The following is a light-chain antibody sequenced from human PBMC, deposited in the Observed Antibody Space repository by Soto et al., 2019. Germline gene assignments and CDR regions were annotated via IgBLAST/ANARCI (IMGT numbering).Light chain of an antibody. CDR1: QSITTS. CDR3: QQYATSPLT. V-gene: IGKV3-20*01. CDR2: DAS. Sequence: EIVLTQSPGTVSLSPGERATLSCRASQSITTSLVWYQRKPGQAPRLLIYDASTRATAIPDRFSGSGSGTDFTLTLIRLEAQDFEVYYCQQYATSPLTFGGGTKVQIK. J-gene: IGKJ4*01.